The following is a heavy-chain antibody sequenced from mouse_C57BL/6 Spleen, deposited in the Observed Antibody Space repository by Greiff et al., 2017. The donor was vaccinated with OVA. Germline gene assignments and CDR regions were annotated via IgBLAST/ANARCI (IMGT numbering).Heavy chain of an antibody. V-gene: IGHV1-80*01. CDR1: GYAFSSYW. J-gene: IGHJ3*01. CDR3: ACMNDYATGLAY. Sequence: QVQLKESGAELVKPGASVKISCKASGYAFSSYWMNWVKQRPGKGLEWIGQIYPGDGDTNYNGKFKGKATLTADKSSSTAYMQLSSLTSEDSAVYFCACMNDYATGLAYWGQGTLVTVSA. CDR2: IYPGDGDT. D-gene: IGHD2-4*01.